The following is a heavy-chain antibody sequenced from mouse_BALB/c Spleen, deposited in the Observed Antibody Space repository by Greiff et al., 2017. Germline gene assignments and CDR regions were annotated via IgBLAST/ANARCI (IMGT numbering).Heavy chain of an antibody. Sequence: EVKLVESGGDLVKPGGSLKLSCAASGFTFSSYGMSWVRQTPDKRLEWVATISSGGSYTYYPDSVNGRFTISRDNAKNTLYLQMSSLKSEDTAMYYCARPYDYDPFAYWGQGTLVTVSA. V-gene: IGHV5-6*01. D-gene: IGHD2-4*01. CDR2: ISSGGSYT. J-gene: IGHJ3*01. CDR3: ARPYDYDPFAY. CDR1: GFTFSSYG.